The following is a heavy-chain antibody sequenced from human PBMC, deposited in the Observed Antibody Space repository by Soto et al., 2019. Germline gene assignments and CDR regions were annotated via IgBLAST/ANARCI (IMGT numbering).Heavy chain of an antibody. CDR3: ARRV. V-gene: IGHV3-23*01. CDR2: ISAGGDRT. J-gene: IGHJ4*02. Sequence: EVQVSESGGGLVQPGGSLRLSCATSGFTFSNYPMNWVRQAPGKGLEWVSGISAGGDRTYYADSVKGRFTIFRDTSKNSVSLRMNSLRVEATAVYYCARRVWGQGTLVTVSS. CDR1: GFTFSNYP.